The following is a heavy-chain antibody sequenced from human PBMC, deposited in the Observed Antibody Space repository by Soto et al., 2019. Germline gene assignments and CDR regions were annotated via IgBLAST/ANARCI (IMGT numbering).Heavy chain of an antibody. V-gene: IGHV3-9*01. J-gene: IGHJ5*02. CDR1: GFTFDDYV. CDR3: AKDIGVATPWGWFDP. Sequence: EVQLVESGGGLVQPGRSLRLSCAASGFTFDDYVMHWVRQAPGKGLEWVSGISWNSGSIGYADSVKGRFTISRDNAKNSLYLQMNSLRAEDTALYYCAKDIGVATPWGWFDPWGQGPLVTVSS. CDR2: ISWNSGSI. D-gene: IGHD5-12*01.